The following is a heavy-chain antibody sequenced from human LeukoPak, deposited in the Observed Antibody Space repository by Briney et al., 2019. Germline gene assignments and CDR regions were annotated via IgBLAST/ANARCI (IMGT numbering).Heavy chain of an antibody. J-gene: IGHJ4*02. CDR2: INHSGST. CDR3: ARVEYCSSTSCYPPSFDY. Sequence: SETLSLTCAVYGGSFSGYYWSWIRQPPGKGLEWIGEINHSGSTNYNPSLKSRVTISVDTSKNQFSLKLSSMTAADTAVYYCARVEYCSSTSCYPPSFDYWGQGTLVTVSS. CDR1: GGSFSGYY. V-gene: IGHV4-34*01. D-gene: IGHD2-2*01.